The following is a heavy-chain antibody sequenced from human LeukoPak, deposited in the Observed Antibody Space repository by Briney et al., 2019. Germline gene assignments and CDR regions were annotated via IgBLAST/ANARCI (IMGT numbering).Heavy chain of an antibody. Sequence: GGSLRLSCAASGFTFSSYSMNWVRQAPGKGLEWVSAISGSGGSTYYADSVKGRFTISRDNSKNTLYLQMNSLRAEDTAVYYCAKRQLGEFDYWGQGTLVTVSS. CDR3: AKRQLGEFDY. V-gene: IGHV3-23*01. J-gene: IGHJ4*02. D-gene: IGHD6-6*01. CDR2: ISGSGGST. CDR1: GFTFSSYS.